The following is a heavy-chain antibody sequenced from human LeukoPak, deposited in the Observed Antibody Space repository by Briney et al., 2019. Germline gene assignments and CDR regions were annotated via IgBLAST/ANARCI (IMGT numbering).Heavy chain of an antibody. CDR2: IYYSRST. V-gene: IGHV4-39*01. D-gene: IGHD3-10*01. J-gene: IGHJ5*02. Sequence: SETLSLTCTVSGGSISSSSYYWGWTRQPPGKGLEWIGSIYYSRSTYYNPSLKSRVTISVDTSKNQFSLKLSSVTAADTAVYYCAALWFGESFLEFDPWGQGTLVTVSS. CDR1: GGSISSSSYY. CDR3: AALWFGESFLEFDP.